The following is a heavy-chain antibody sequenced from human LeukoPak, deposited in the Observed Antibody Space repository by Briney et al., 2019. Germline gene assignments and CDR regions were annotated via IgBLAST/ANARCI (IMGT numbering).Heavy chain of an antibody. Sequence: VASVTVSCTASGYTFTGYYMHWVRQAPGQGLEWMGWINPNSGGTNYAQKFQGRVTMTRDTSISTAYMELSRLRSDDTAVYYCARDRGEVAARSDAFDIWGQGTMVTVSS. V-gene: IGHV1-2*02. J-gene: IGHJ3*02. CDR2: INPNSGGT. CDR1: GYTFTGYY. CDR3: ARDRGEVAARSDAFDI. D-gene: IGHD6-6*01.